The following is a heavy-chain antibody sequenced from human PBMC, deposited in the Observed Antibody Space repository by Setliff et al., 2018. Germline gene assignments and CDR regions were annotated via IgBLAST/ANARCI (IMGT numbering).Heavy chain of an antibody. Sequence: SETLSLTCTVSGASISSYYWSWIRQPPGKGLEWIGYIYTSGGTNYNPSLKSRVTLSVDASKNQFSLKLNSVTAADTAVYYCASGGAGFFTPGRWGQGTLVTVSS. D-gene: IGHD3-3*01. J-gene: IGHJ4*02. CDR2: IYTSGGT. CDR1: GASISSYY. CDR3: ASGGAGFFTPGR. V-gene: IGHV4-4*08.